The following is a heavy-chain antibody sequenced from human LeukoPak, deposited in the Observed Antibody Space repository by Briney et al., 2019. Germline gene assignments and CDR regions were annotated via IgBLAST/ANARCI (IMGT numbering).Heavy chain of an antibody. CDR3: ARHGSSHRPLDY. D-gene: IGHD6-6*01. J-gene: IGHJ4*02. Sequence: PGGSLRLSCAASGFTFSSYAMYWVRQAPGKGLEWVAVISYDGSNKYYADSVKGRFTISRDNSKNTLYLQMNSLRAEDTAVYYCARHGSSHRPLDYWGQGTLVTVSS. V-gene: IGHV3-30-3*01. CDR1: GFTFSSYA. CDR2: ISYDGSNK.